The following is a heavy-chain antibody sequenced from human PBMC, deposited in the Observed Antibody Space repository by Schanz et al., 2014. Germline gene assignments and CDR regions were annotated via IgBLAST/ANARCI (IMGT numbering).Heavy chain of an antibody. CDR2: ISPYNGNT. V-gene: IGHV1-18*01. CDR1: GYTFISYG. Sequence: QVQLVQSGAEVRKPGASVKVSCKASGYTFISYGISWVRQAPGQGLEWLGWISPYNGNTNYAQKLQGRVTMTADTSTSTAYMELRNLRSDDTAVYYCARAKRFGDMDGWGQGTTVTVSS. CDR3: ARAKRFGDMDG. J-gene: IGHJ6*02. D-gene: IGHD3-10*01.